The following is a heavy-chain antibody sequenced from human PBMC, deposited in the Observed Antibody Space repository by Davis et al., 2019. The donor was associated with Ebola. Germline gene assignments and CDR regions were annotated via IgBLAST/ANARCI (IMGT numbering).Heavy chain of an antibody. J-gene: IGHJ4*02. Sequence: GGSLRLSCAASGFTFSSYAMSWVRQAPGKGLEWVSAISGSGGSTYYADSLKGRFTISRDNAKNSLYLQMNSLRVEDTAVYYCATAGGADLDDYWGQGTLVTVSS. CDR1: GFTFSSYA. V-gene: IGHV3-23*01. CDR2: ISGSGGST. D-gene: IGHD3-3*01. CDR3: ATAGGADLDDY.